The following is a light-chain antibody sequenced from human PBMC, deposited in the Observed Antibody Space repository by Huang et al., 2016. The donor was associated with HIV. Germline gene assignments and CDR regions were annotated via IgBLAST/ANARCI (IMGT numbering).Light chain of an antibody. CDR2: RAA. CDR3: QERIQWPRLT. Sequence: EIVLTQSPATLSLSPGERATLSCRASRNVTDSLAWYRQTPGQAPSLLIYRAANRATGTPARFSGSGSGTDFTLTISSLEPEDFAIYYCQERIQWPRLTFGGGTKVEIK. CDR1: RNVTDS. J-gene: IGKJ4*01. V-gene: IGKV3-11*01.